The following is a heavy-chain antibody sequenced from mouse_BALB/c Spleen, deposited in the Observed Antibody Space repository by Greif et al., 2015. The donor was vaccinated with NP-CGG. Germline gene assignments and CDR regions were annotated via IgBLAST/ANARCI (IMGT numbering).Heavy chain of an antibody. CDR3: ARSSSYDY. D-gene: IGHD1-1*01. CDR2: IDPFNGGT. Sequence: VQLQQSGPELMKPGASVKISCKASGYSFTSYYMHWVKQSHGKSLEWIGYIDPFNGGTSYNQKFKGKATLTVDKSSSTAYMHLSSLTSEDSAVYYCARSSSYDYWGQGTTLTVSS. V-gene: IGHV1S135*01. CDR1: GYSFTSYY. J-gene: IGHJ2*01.